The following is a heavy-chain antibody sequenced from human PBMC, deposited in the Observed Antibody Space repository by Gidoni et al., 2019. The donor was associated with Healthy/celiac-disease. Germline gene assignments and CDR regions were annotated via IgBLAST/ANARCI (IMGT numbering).Heavy chain of an antibody. Sequence: QVQLGQSGAEVKKPGSSVKVSCQATGSTVSSYAFSWVRQAPGQGLAWLGGIIPIFGTANYAQKFQGRVTITADESTSTAYMELSSLRSEYTAVYYCARVLNGGYAAGLHYWGQGTLVTVSS. J-gene: IGHJ4*02. CDR1: GSTVSSYA. V-gene: IGHV1-69*01. CDR2: IIPIFGTA. D-gene: IGHD5-12*01. CDR3: ARVLNGGYAAGLHY.